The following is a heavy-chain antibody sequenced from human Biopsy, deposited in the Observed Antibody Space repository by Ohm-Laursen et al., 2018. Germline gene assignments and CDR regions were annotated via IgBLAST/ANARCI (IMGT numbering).Heavy chain of an antibody. D-gene: IGHD3-9*01. V-gene: IGHV1-2*02. CDR2: IKPNSGNA. CDR1: GYTFAGFY. J-gene: IGHJ6*02. CDR3: ARVPAYPSIDGYYGLDL. Sequence: ASVKASCQASGYTFAGFYIHWVRQAPGHGLEWMGWIKPNSGNANYAQSFQGRLTVTRDTSISTAYMELTSLTFDDTAIYYCARVPAYPSIDGYYGLDLWGQGTTVIVSS.